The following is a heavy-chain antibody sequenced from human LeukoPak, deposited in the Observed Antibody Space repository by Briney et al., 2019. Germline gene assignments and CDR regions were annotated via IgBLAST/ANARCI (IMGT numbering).Heavy chain of an antibody. Sequence: SETLSLTCTVSGGSISSYYWSWIRQPPGKGLEWIGYIYYSGSTNYNPSLKSRVTISVDTSKNQFSLKLSSVTAADTAVYYCARTYGSGSYYTNWGQGTLVTVPS. V-gene: IGHV4-59*01. D-gene: IGHD3-10*01. CDR2: IYYSGST. CDR3: ARTYGSGSYYTN. J-gene: IGHJ4*02. CDR1: GGSISSYY.